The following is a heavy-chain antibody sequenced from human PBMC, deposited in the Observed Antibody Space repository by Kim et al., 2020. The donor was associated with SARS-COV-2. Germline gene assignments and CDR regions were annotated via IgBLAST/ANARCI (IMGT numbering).Heavy chain of an antibody. CDR3: AKPRRGYDSSGPPSDY. CDR1: GFTFSSYG. D-gene: IGHD3-22*01. V-gene: IGHV3-30*18. Sequence: GGSLRLSCAASGFTFSSYGMHWVRQAPGKGLEWVAVISYDGSNKYYADSVKGRFTISRDNSKNTLYLQMNSLRAEDTAVYYCAKPRRGYDSSGPPSDYWGQGTLVTVSS. J-gene: IGHJ4*02. CDR2: ISYDGSNK.